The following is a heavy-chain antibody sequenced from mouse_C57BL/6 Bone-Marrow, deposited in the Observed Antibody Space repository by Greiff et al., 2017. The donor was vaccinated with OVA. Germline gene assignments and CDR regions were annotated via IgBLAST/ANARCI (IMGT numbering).Heavy chain of an antibody. CDR2: ISSGGDYI. CDR3: TRDIDYDFYWYFDV. V-gene: IGHV5-9-1*02. Sequence: EVKLMESGEGLVKPGGSLKLSCAASGFTFSSYAMSWVRQTPEKRLEWVAYISSGGDYIYYADTVKGRFTISRDNARNTLYLQMSSLKSEDTAMYYCTRDIDYDFYWYFDVWGTGTTVTVSS. CDR1: GFTFSSYA. D-gene: IGHD2-4*01. J-gene: IGHJ1*03.